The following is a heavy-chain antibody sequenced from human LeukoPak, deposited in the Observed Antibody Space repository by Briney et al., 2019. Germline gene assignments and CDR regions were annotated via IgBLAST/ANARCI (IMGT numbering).Heavy chain of an antibody. D-gene: IGHD3-16*02. CDR1: GYIFTGYY. J-gene: IGHJ4*02. CDR3: ARALDSLGGLSLPDY. V-gene: IGHV7-4-1*02. CDR2: INPTTGNP. Sequence: ASVKVSCKASGYIFTGYYMHWVRQAPGQGLEWMGWINPTTGNPAYAQGFSGRFVFSLDTSVTTTYLQINDLKAEDTAVYFCARALDSLGGLSLPDYWGQGTLVTVSS.